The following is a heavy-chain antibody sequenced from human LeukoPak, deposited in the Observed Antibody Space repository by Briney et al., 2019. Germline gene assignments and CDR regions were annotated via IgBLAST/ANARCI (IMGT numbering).Heavy chain of an antibody. CDR2: IYYSGST. D-gene: IGHD1-7*01. J-gene: IGHJ6*02. CDR3: ARVKTGTRYYYYYYGMDV. V-gene: IGHV4-31*03. CDR1: GGSISSGDYY. Sequence: SETLSLTCTVSGGSISSGDYYWSWIRQHPGKGLEWIGYIYYSGSTYYNPSLKSRVTISVDTSKNQFSLKLSSVTAADTAVYYCARVKTGTRYYYYYYGMDVWGQGTTVTVSS.